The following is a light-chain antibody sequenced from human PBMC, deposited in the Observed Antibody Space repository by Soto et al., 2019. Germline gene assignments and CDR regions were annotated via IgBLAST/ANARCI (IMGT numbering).Light chain of an antibody. V-gene: IGKV3-20*01. CDR1: QSVSSSY. J-gene: IGKJ2*02. CDR3: QQYDNSPMCT. CDR2: GAS. Sequence: EIVLTQSPGTLSLSPGERATLSCRASQSVSSSYLSWYQQKPGQAPRLLIYGASNSATGIPDRVSGGGFGTDLPSNIIRLDPEEFAVYYCQQYDNSPMCTFGQATHLQIK.